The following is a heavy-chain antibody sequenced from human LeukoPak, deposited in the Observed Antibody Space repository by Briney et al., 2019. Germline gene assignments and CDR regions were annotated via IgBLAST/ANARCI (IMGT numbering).Heavy chain of an antibody. D-gene: IGHD5-18*01. V-gene: IGHV1-69*04. Sequence: SVKVSCKASGGTFSSYAISWVRQAPGQGLERMGRIIPILGIANYAQKFQGRVTITADKSTSTAYMELSSLRSEDTAVYYCARDEGVDTAMVDYWGQGTLVTVSS. J-gene: IGHJ4*02. CDR1: GGTFSSYA. CDR2: IIPILGIA. CDR3: ARDEGVDTAMVDY.